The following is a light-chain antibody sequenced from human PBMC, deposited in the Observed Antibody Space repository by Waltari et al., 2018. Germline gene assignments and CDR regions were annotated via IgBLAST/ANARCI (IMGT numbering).Light chain of an antibody. CDR3: WSYAGSSTCV. CDR1: SSEVGSYNL. CDR2: EGS. Sequence: QSALTQPASVSGSPGQSITIPCTGTSSEVGSYNLVSWYQHHPGKAPKLMIYEGSKRPSGVSNRFSGSKSGNTASLTISGLQAEDEADYYCWSYAGSSTCVFGGGTKLTVL. J-gene: IGLJ3*02. V-gene: IGLV2-23*01.